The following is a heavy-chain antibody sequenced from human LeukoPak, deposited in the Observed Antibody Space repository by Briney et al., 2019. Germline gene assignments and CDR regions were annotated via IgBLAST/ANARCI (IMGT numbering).Heavy chain of an antibody. V-gene: IGHV4-34*01. CDR3: ARVPLSMRVGIIGRRWAPFDI. CDR1: GGSFSGYY. J-gene: IGHJ3*02. Sequence: PSETLSLTCAVYGGSFSGYYWSWIRQPPGKGLEWIGEINHSGSTNYNPSLKSRVTISVDTSKNQFSLKLSSVTAADTAVYYCARVPLSMRVGIIGRRWAPFDIWGQGTMVTVSS. CDR2: INHSGST. D-gene: IGHD1-14*01.